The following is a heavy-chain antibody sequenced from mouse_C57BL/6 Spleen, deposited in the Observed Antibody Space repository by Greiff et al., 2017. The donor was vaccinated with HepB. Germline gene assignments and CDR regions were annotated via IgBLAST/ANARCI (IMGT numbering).Heavy chain of an antibody. CDR2: ISDGGSYT. J-gene: IGHJ3*01. D-gene: IGHD2-4*01. CDR3: ARGSYDYDEGAWFAY. Sequence: EVKLMESGGGLVKPGGSLKLSCAASGFTFSSYAMSWVRQTPEKRLEWVATISDGGSYTYYPDNVKGRFTISRDNAKNNLYLQMSHLKSEDTAMYYCARGSYDYDEGAWFAYWGQGALVNVSA. V-gene: IGHV5-4*03. CDR1: GFTFSSYA.